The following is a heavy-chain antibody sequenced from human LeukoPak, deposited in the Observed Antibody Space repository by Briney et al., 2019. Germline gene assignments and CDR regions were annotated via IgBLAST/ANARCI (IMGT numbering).Heavy chain of an antibody. CDR2: IYYDGVT. V-gene: IGHV4-59*01. CDR1: GFTFSSYW. J-gene: IGHJ4*02. Sequence: GSLRLSCAASGFTFSSYWMSWIRQPPGKGLEWIGYIYYDGVTNYNPSLKSRVTISVDTSKNQFSLKLSSVTAADTAVYYCARGAGLFDYWGQGTLVTVSS. CDR3: ARGAGLFDY.